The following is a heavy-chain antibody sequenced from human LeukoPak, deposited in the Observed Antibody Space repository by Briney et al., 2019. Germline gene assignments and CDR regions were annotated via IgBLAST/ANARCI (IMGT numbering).Heavy chain of an antibody. CDR3: ARAPTKFRRDWFDP. Sequence: GGSLTLSCAAAEFTCSSYEMIWLRQAPGMGLEWGSYISSSGSTIYYADSVKGRFTISRDNAKNSLYLKMNTLRVEDTAVYYCARAPTKFRRDWFDPWGQGTLVTVSS. D-gene: IGHD3-9*01. V-gene: IGHV3-48*03. CDR1: EFTCSSYE. CDR2: ISSSGSTI. J-gene: IGHJ5*02.